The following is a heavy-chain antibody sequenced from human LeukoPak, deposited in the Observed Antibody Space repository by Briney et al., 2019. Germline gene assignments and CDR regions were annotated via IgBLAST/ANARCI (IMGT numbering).Heavy chain of an antibody. J-gene: IGHJ4*02. CDR1: GGSFSGYY. Sequence: SETLSLTCAVYGGSFSGYYWSWIRQPPGKGLEWIGEINHSGSTNYNPSLKSRVTISVDTSKNQFSLKLSSVTAADTAVYYCARVTYYDTIQTYYFDYWGQGTLVTVSS. CDR2: INHSGST. D-gene: IGHD3-22*01. V-gene: IGHV4-34*01. CDR3: ARVTYYDTIQTYYFDY.